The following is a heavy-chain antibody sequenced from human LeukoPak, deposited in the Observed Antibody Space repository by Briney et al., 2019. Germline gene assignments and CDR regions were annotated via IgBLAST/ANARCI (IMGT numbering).Heavy chain of an antibody. Sequence: SETLSLTCTVSGASIRSSYWSWLRQPPGKGLQWIGYIHYSGSTDSNASLKNRVAVSMDTSKNQFSLKLSSVTAADTAIYYCARRGENSSSLRGWYFDLWGRGTLVTVSS. CDR2: IHYSGST. CDR1: GASIRSSY. V-gene: IGHV4-59*08. D-gene: IGHD6-6*01. CDR3: ARRGENSSSLRGWYFDL. J-gene: IGHJ2*01.